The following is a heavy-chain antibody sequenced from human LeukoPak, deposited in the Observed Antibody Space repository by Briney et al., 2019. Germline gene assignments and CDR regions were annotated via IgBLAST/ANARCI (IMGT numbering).Heavy chain of an antibody. V-gene: IGHV4-34*01. CDR2: INHSGST. D-gene: IGHD3-3*01. CDR1: GGSFSGYY. CDR3: AVIYDFWSDYRRDY. J-gene: IGHJ4*02. Sequence: SETLSLTCAVYGGSFSGYYWSWIRQPPGKGLEWIGEINHSGSTNYNPSLTSRVTISVDTSKNQLSLKLSSVTAADTAVYYCAVIYDFWSDYRRDYWGQGTLVTVSS.